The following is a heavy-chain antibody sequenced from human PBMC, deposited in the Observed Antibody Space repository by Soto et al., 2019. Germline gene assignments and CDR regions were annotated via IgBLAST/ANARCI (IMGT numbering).Heavy chain of an antibody. CDR2: IYSGGST. J-gene: IGHJ6*02. CDR1: GFTVSSNY. D-gene: IGHD3-9*01. Sequence: HPGGYLRLSCAASGFTVSSNYMSWVRQAPGKGLEWVSVIYSGGSTYYADSVKGRFTISRDNSKNTLYLQMNSLRAEDTAVYYCARALRYFDWFNPRYSMDVWGQGTTVTVSS. V-gene: IGHV3-53*01. CDR3: ARALRYFDWFNPRYSMDV.